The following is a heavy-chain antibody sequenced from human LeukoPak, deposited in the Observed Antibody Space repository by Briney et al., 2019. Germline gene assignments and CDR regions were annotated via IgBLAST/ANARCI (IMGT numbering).Heavy chain of an antibody. CDR1: GGSFSGYY. J-gene: IGHJ4*02. D-gene: IGHD2-8*01. CDR3: ARDPYCTNGVCKGFDY. Sequence: SETLSLTCAVYGGSFSGYYWSWIRQPHGKGLEGIGEINHSGSTNYNPSLKSRVTISVDTSKNQFSLKLSSVTAADTAVYYCARDPYCTNGVCKGFDYWGQGTLVTVSS. V-gene: IGHV4-34*01. CDR2: INHSGST.